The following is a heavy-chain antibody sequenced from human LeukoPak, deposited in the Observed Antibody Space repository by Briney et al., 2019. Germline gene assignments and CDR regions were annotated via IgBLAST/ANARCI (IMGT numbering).Heavy chain of an antibody. Sequence: SETLSLTCTVSGGSISSYYWSWIRQPPGKGLEWIGYIYYSGSTNYNPSLKSRVTISVDTSKNQFSLKLSSVTAADTAVYYCAREEGGVGATAFDYWGQGTLVTVSS. CDR3: AREEGGVGATAFDY. J-gene: IGHJ4*02. D-gene: IGHD1-26*01. V-gene: IGHV4-59*01. CDR2: IYYSGST. CDR1: GGSISSYY.